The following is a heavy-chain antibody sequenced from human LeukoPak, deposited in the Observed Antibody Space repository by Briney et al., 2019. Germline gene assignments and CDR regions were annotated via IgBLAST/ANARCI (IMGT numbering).Heavy chain of an antibody. Sequence: GGSLTLSCAASGFTFSSYATHWVRQAPGKGLEWEAAISSDGSNKYYADSVKGRFTISRDNSKNTPYLQMNSLRAEDTAVYYCARRAAAGTGLDYYYYGMDVWGKGTTVTVSS. CDR1: GFTFSSYA. J-gene: IGHJ6*04. D-gene: IGHD6-13*01. CDR2: ISSDGSNK. CDR3: ARRAAAGTGLDYYYYGMDV. V-gene: IGHV3-30*04.